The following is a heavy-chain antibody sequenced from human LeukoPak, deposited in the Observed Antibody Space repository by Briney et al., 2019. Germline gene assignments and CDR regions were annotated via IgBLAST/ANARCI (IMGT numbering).Heavy chain of an antibody. J-gene: IGHJ4*02. D-gene: IGHD3-16*02. V-gene: IGHV1-2*02. CDR2: INPNSGVT. CDR1: GYTFTGYY. CDR3: ARLSTPNLYYFDY. Sequence: GASVKVSCKASGYTFTGYYKHWVRQAPGQGLEWMGWINPNSGVTYYAQKFQGRVSMTRDTSISTAYMEVSRLRSDDSALYYCARLSTPNLYYFDYWGQGTLVTVSS.